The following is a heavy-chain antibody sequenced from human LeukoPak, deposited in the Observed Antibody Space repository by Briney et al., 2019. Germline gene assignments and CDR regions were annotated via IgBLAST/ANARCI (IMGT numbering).Heavy chain of an antibody. D-gene: IGHD3-22*01. Sequence: SETLSLTCTVSGGSISSGGYYWSWIRQHPGKGLKWIGNIYYSGSTYYNPSLKSRVTISVDTSKNQFSLKLSSVTAADTAVYYCARDHKYYYDSSGYFLEDWGQGTLVTVSS. CDR1: GGSISSGGYY. V-gene: IGHV4-31*03. CDR2: IYYSGST. CDR3: ARDHKYYYDSSGYFLED. J-gene: IGHJ4*02.